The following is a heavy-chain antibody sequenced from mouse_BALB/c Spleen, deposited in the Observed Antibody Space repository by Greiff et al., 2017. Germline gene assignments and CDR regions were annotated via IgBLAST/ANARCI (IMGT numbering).Heavy chain of an antibody. V-gene: IGHV1-77*01. J-gene: IGHJ4*01. CDR3: ARDWDGYYDYAMDY. CDR2: IYPGSGNT. CDR1: GYTFTDYY. Sequence: QVQLQQSGAELARPGASVKLSCKASGYTFTDYYINWVKQRTGQGLEWIGEIYPGSGNTYYNEKFKGKATLTADKSSSTAYMQLSSLTSEDSAVYYCARDWDGYYDYAMDYRGQGTSVTVSS. D-gene: IGHD2-3*01.